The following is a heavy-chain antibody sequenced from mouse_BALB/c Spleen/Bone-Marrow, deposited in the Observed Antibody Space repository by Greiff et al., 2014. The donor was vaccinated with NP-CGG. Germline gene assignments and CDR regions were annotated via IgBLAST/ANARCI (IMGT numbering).Heavy chain of an antibody. CDR3: AKGIPYGNSFAY. D-gene: IGHD2-10*02. Sequence: VQLKQSGPGLVKPSQSLSLTCTVTGYSITSDYAWNWNRQFPGNKLEWMGYISYSGSTSYNPSFKSRISITRDTSKNQFFLQLNSVTTEDTATYYCAKGIPYGNSFAYWGQGTLVTVSA. CDR1: GYSITSDYA. J-gene: IGHJ3*01. V-gene: IGHV3-2*02. CDR2: ISYSGST.